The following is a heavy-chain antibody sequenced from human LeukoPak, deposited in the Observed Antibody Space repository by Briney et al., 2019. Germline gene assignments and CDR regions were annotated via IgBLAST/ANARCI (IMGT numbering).Heavy chain of an antibody. V-gene: IGHV3-23*01. CDR1: GFTFSSYA. D-gene: IGHD3-16*02. CDR2: ISATAA. Sequence: PGGSLRLSCAASGFTFSSYAMSWVRQAPGKGLEWVSMISATAAYYADSVKGRFTISRDTSRNTLYLQMNSLRADDTAAYYCAKGQGSGSYPFDHWGQGTLVTVSS. CDR3: AKGQGSGSYPFDH. J-gene: IGHJ5*02.